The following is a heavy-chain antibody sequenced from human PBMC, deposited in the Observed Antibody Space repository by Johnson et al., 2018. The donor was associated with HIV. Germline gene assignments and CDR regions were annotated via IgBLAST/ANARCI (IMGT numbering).Heavy chain of an antibody. Sequence: QVQLVESGGGVVQPGRSLRLSCAASRFTFSSYAMHWVRQAPGKGLEWVAVISYDGSHKYYADSLRGRFNISRDNPKNTLYLQMNSLRAEDTGVYYCAKPPSMGADAFDIWGQGTMVTVSS. D-gene: IGHD3-16*01. J-gene: IGHJ3*02. CDR3: AKPPSMGADAFDI. CDR1: RFTFSSYA. V-gene: IGHV3-30*18. CDR2: ISYDGSHK.